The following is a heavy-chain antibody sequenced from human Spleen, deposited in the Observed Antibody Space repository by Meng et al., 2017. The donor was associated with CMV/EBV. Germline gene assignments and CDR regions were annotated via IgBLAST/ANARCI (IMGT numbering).Heavy chain of an antibody. V-gene: IGHV3-48*04. CDR3: ARVIPGRLDY. J-gene: IGHJ4*02. CDR1: GFTFSSYS. CDR2: ISSSSSTI. D-gene: IGHD3-16*01. Sequence: GESLKISCAASGFTFSSYSMNWVRQAPGKGLEWVSYISSSSSTIYYADSVKGRFTISRDNAGNSLYLQMNSLRADDTAVYYCARVIPGRLDYWGQGTLVTVSS.